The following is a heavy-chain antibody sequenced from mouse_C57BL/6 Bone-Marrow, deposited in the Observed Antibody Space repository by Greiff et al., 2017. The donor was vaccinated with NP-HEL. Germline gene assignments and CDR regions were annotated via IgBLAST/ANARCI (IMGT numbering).Heavy chain of an antibody. Sequence: EVQLQQSGPELVKPGASVKISCKASGYSFTDYNMNWVKQSNGKSLEWIGVINPNYGTTRYNQKFKGKATLTVDQSSSTAYMQLNSLTSEDSAIYYCARGWLLLWYIDVWSTGTTVTVSS. V-gene: IGHV1-39*01. CDR3: ARGWLLLWYIDV. D-gene: IGHD2-3*01. CDR1: GYSFTDYN. CDR2: INPNYGTT. J-gene: IGHJ1*03.